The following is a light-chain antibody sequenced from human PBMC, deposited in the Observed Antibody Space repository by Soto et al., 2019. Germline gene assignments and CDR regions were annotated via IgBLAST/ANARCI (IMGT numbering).Light chain of an antibody. CDR3: RSYDSSLSALV. CDR2: GNS. Sequence: QSVLTQPPSVSGAPGQRVTISCAGSSSNIGAGYDVHWYQQLPGTAPKLLIYGNSNRPSGVPDRFSGSKSGTSASLAITGLQAADEADYYCRSYDSSLSALVFGGGTQLTVL. J-gene: IGLJ2*01. V-gene: IGLV1-40*01. CDR1: SSNIGAGYD.